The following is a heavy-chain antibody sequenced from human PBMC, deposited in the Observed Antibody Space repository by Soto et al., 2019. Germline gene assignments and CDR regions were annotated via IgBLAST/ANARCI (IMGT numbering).Heavy chain of an antibody. Sequence: GGSLRLSCAASGFTFSSYAMHWVRQAPGKGLEWVAVISYDGSNKYYADSVKGRFTISRDNSKNTLYLQMNSLRAEDTAVYYCASTSSRYWDPSGDYYYYYGMDVWGQVPKVTFSS. D-gene: IGHD2-8*02. CDR2: ISYDGSNK. CDR3: ASTSSRYWDPSGDYYYYYGMDV. CDR1: GFTFSSYA. V-gene: IGHV3-30-3*01. J-gene: IGHJ6*02.